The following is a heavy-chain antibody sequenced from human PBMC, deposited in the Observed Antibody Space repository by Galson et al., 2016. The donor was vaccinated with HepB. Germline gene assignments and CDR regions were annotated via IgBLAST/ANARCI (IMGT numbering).Heavy chain of an antibody. D-gene: IGHD6-19*01. J-gene: IGHJ4*02. CDR2: ISYDGTKK. V-gene: IGHV3-30-3*01. CDR1: GFNFISYS. CDR3: ARDADPGYSSGRGYFDL. Sequence: SLRLSCAVSGFNFISYSIQWVRQTPGRGLEWVALISYDGTKKYYADSVKGRFTISRANTKNMVVLQMNSLGAEDTGVYFCARDADPGYSSGRGYFDLWGQGALVTVSS.